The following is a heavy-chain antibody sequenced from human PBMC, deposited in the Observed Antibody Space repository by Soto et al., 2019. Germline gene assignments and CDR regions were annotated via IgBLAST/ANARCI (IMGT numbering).Heavy chain of an antibody. CDR3: ARGEIAAAASPLGYYYGMDV. J-gene: IGHJ6*02. Sequence: SVKVSCKASGVTFSSYAISWVRQAPGQGLEWMGGIIPIFGTANYAQKFQGRVTITADESTSTAYMGLSSLRSEDTAVYYCARGEIAAAASPLGYYYGMDVWGQGTTVTVT. D-gene: IGHD6-13*01. V-gene: IGHV1-69*13. CDR1: GVTFSSYA. CDR2: IIPIFGTA.